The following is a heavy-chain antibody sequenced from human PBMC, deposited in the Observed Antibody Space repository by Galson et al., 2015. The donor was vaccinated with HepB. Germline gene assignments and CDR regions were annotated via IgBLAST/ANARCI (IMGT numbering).Heavy chain of an antibody. CDR2: INHSGST. Sequence: TLSLTCAVYGGSFSGYYWSWIRQPPGKGLEWIGEINHSGSTNYNPSLKSRVTISVDTSKNQFSLKLSSVTAADTAVYYCARAYSSSWESPTGYYYYGMDVWGQGTTVTVSS. V-gene: IGHV4-34*01. CDR3: ARAYSSSWESPTGYYYYGMDV. CDR1: GGSFSGYY. D-gene: IGHD6-13*01. J-gene: IGHJ6*02.